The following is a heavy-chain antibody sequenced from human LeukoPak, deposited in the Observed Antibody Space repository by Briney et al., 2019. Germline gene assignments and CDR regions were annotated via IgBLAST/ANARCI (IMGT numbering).Heavy chain of an antibody. CDR1: GFTFSSYA. CDR3: ARDTDSYCYGTFDY. Sequence: GRSLRLSCAASGFTFSSYAMSWVRQAPGKGLEWVSAISGSGGSTYYADSVKGRLTISRDNSKNTLYLQMNILRAEDTAAYYCARDTDSYCYGTFDYWGQGTLVTVSS. V-gene: IGHV3-23*01. CDR2: ISGSGGST. D-gene: IGHD5-18*01. J-gene: IGHJ4*02.